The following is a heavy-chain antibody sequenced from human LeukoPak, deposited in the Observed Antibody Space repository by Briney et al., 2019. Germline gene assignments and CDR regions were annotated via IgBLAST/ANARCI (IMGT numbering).Heavy chain of an antibody. J-gene: IGHJ4*02. Sequence: PGGSLRLSCAASGFTFNSYSMNWVRQAPGKGLEWVSYISSTSSPIYYADSVKGRFTISRDSARNSLHLQMNSLRDEDTAVYYCARDGSNSGPDFDYWGQGILVTVSS. CDR1: GFTFNSYS. CDR3: ARDGSNSGPDFDY. V-gene: IGHV3-48*02. CDR2: ISSTSSPI. D-gene: IGHD2/OR15-2a*01.